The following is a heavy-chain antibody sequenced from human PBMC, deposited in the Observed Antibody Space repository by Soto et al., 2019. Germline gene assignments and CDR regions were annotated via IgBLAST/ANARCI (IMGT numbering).Heavy chain of an antibody. CDR2: IYHSGST. Sequence: QLQLQESGSGLVKPSQTLSLTCAVSGGSISSGGYSWGWIRQPPGKGLEWIGYIYHSGSTYYNPSPKSRVTISVDRSKNQFSLKLSSVTAADTAVYYCASAGGLGAVAADYWGQGTLVTVSS. CDR3: ASAGGLGAVAADY. CDR1: GGSISSGGYS. D-gene: IGHD6-19*01. J-gene: IGHJ4*02. V-gene: IGHV4-30-2*01.